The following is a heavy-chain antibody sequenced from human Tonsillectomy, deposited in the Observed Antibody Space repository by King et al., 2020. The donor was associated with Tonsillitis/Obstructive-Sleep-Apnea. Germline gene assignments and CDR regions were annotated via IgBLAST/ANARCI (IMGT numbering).Heavy chain of an antibody. J-gene: IGHJ4*02. D-gene: IGHD3-3*01. V-gene: IGHV1-18*01. CDR3: ARDRESVFGVVIEVPFDY. Sequence: QLVQSGAEVKKPGASVKVSCKASGYTFTSYGISWVRQAPGQGLEWMGWISAYNGNTNYAQKLKGRVTMTTDTSTSTAYMELRSLRSDDTAVYYCARDRESVFGVVIEVPFDYWGQGTLVTVSS. CDR1: GYTFTSYG. CDR2: ISAYNGNT.